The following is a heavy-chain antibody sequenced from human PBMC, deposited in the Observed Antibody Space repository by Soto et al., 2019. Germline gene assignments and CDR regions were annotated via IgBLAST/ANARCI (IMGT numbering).Heavy chain of an antibody. J-gene: IGHJ6*02. Sequence: QVQLVQSGAEVKKPGSSVKVSCKASGGTFSSYAINWVRQAPGQGLEWMGGIIRIFGTPDYAQRFQGRVTITADESTSTAYMELSSLRSEDTAVYYCARQGSNESYSYGMDVWGQGTTVTVSS. V-gene: IGHV1-69*12. D-gene: IGHD3-10*01. CDR1: GGTFSSYA. CDR3: ARQGSNESYSYGMDV. CDR2: IIRIFGTP.